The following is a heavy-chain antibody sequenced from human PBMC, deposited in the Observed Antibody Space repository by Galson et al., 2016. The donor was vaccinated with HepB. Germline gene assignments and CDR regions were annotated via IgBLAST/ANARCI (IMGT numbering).Heavy chain of an antibody. V-gene: IGHV3-30*18. Sequence: LRLSCAASGFTFTNYGMNWLRQAPGKGLEWVAYISNDGSKRYFADSVKGRFTITRDNSKNTLFLHMSSLRAEDTAVYYCAKRDLLWFGDPNAFDIWGQGTMVTVSS. CDR1: GFTFTNYG. CDR3: AKRDLLWFGDPNAFDI. J-gene: IGHJ3*02. D-gene: IGHD3-10*01. CDR2: ISNDGSKR.